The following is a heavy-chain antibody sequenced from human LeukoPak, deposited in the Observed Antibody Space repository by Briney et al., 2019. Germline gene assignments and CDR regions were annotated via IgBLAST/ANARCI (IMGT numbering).Heavy chain of an antibody. CDR1: GFTFSSNY. J-gene: IGHJ4*02. CDR3: ARVSGYDWYYFDY. Sequence: GGSLRLSCAASGFTFSSNYMNWVRQAPGKGLEWVSVIYSGGSTYYAGSVKGRFAISRDNSKNTLYLQMNSLRAENTAVYYCARVSGYDWYYFDYWGQGTLVTVSS. V-gene: IGHV3-53*01. D-gene: IGHD5-12*01. CDR2: IYSGGST.